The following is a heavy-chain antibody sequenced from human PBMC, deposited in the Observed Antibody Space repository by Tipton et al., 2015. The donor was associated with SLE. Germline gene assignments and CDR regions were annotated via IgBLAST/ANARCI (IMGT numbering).Heavy chain of an antibody. CDR1: GFIFSTYA. V-gene: IGHV3-64D*06. CDR3: ARDSEDYDFLSGLYYYFGMDV. D-gene: IGHD3-3*01. J-gene: IGHJ6*02. Sequence: SLRLSCSASGFIFSTYAMHWARQAPGKGLEYVSAISSNAGSTYYVDSVKGRFTISRDNSKNTLYLQMSSLRSDDTAVYYCARDSEDYDFLSGLYYYFGMDVWGQGTTVTVSS. CDR2: ISSNAGST.